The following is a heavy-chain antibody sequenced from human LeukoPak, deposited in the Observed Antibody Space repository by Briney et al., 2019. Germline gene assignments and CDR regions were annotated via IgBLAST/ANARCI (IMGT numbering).Heavy chain of an antibody. Sequence: GGSLRLPCAASGFTFSSYSMNWVRQAPGKGLEWVSSISSSSSYIYYADSVKGRFTISRDNAKNSLYLQMNSLRAEDTAVYYCAREHILTGFDYWGQGTLVTVSS. CDR2: ISSSSSYI. CDR3: AREHILTGFDY. V-gene: IGHV3-21*01. J-gene: IGHJ4*02. D-gene: IGHD3-9*01. CDR1: GFTFSSYS.